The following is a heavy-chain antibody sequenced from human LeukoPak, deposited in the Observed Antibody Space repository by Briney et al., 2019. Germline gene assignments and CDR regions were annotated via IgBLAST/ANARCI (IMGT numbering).Heavy chain of an antibody. CDR2: INPHSGDT. D-gene: IGHD3-10*01. CDR1: GYTFSGYY. J-gene: IGHJ4*02. Sequence: ASVKVSCKASGYTFSGYYMHWVRQAPGQGLEWMGWINPHSGDTNYAQKLQGRVTMTTDTSTSTAYMELRSLRSDDTAVYYCARDSPRITMVRGVIDYWGQGTLVTVSS. V-gene: IGHV1-18*01. CDR3: ARDSPRITMVRGVIDY.